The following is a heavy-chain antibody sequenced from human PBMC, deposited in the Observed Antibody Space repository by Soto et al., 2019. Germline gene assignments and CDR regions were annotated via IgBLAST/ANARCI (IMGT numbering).Heavy chain of an antibody. CDR3: VRAIGHYGMDV. D-gene: IGHD3-22*01. CDR1: GFIFSNCW. Sequence: LRLSCVASGFIFSNCWMHWVRQAPGMGLVWVSHINSDGSSTTYADSVKGRFTISRDNAKNTLYLQMNSLRAEDTAVYYCVRAIGHYGMDVWGRGTTATVSS. V-gene: IGHV3-74*01. CDR2: INSDGSST. J-gene: IGHJ6*02.